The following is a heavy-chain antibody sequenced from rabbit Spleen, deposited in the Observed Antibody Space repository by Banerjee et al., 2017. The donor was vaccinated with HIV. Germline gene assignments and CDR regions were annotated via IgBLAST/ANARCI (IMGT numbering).Heavy chain of an antibody. J-gene: IGHJ6*01. Sequence: QSLEESGGDLVEPGGSLTLTCTASGVSFTSNYYMCWVRQAPGKGLEWIACIDTGSSGFTYFASWAKGRFTISKTSSTTVTLQVTSLTAADTATYFCARDTGTSFSTYGMDLWGQGTLVTVS. V-gene: IGHV1S40*01. CDR1: GVSFTSNYY. CDR2: IDTGSSGFT. CDR3: ARDTGTSFSTYGMDL. D-gene: IGHD8-1*01.